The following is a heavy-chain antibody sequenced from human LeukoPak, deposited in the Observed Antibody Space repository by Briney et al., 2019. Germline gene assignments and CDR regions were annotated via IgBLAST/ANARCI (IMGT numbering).Heavy chain of an antibody. V-gene: IGHV4-39*02. CDR1: GGSISSSSYY. Sequence: PSETLSLTCTVSGGSISSSSYYWGWIRQPPGKGLEWIGSIYYSGSTNYNPSLKSRVTISVDTSKNQFSLKLSSVTAADTAVYYCARDLSTGYYFDSWGQGTLVTVSS. CDR2: IYYSGST. D-gene: IGHD3-22*01. J-gene: IGHJ4*02. CDR3: ARDLSTGYYFDS.